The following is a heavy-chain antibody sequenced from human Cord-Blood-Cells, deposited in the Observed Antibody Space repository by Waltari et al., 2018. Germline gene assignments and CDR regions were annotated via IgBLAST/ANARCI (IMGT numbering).Heavy chain of an antibody. D-gene: IGHD6-6*01. V-gene: IGHV3-15*01. J-gene: IGHJ6*03. Sequence: EVQLVESGGGLVKPGGSLRLSCAASGFTFSNAWMSWVRQAPGKGLEWVGRMKSKTDGGTTDYAAPVKGRFTISRDDSKNTLYLQMNSLKTEDTAVYYCTTEGDSSSSYYYYYYMDVWGKGTTVTVSS. CDR2: MKSKTDGGTT. CDR1: GFTFSNAW. CDR3: TTEGDSSSSYYYYYYMDV.